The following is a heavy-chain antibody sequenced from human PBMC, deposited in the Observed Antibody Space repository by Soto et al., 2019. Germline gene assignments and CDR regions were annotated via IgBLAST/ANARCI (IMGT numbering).Heavy chain of an antibody. CDR3: ARVYSSSWPPSIHIHSYYYGMDV. CDR2: INPSGGST. V-gene: IGHV1-46*01. J-gene: IGHJ6*02. Sequence: ASVKVSCKASGYTFTSYYMHWVRQAPGQGLEWMGIINPSGGSTSYAQKFQGRVTMTRDTSTSTVYMELSSLRSEDTAVYYCARVYSSSWPPSIHIHSYYYGMDVWGQGTTVTVS. CDR1: GYTFTSYY. D-gene: IGHD6-13*01.